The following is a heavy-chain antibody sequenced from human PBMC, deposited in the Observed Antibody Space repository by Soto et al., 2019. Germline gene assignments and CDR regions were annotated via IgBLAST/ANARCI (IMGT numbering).Heavy chain of an antibody. CDR3: ARTPGYYGDFFDY. CDR1: AFPFDDYG. J-gene: IGHJ4*02. V-gene: IGHV3-20*04. CDR2: INRHGGST. Sequence: EVQLVESGGGAVRPGGSLRLSCAASAFPFDDYGMSWVRQAPGKGLEWVSGINRHGGSTGYADSVKGRFTISRDNAKNSLHLHMNSLRAEDTAFYYCARTPGYYGDFFDYWGQGTLVTVSA. D-gene: IGHD4-17*01.